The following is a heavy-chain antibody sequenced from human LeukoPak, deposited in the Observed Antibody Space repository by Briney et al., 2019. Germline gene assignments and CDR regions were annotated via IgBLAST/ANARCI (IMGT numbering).Heavy chain of an antibody. CDR3: AREANYYGSGSYFEGTFDY. CDR2: IYYTGST. D-gene: IGHD3-10*01. CDR1: GGSISSYY. Sequence: SETLSLTCTVSGGSISSYYWSWIRQPPGKGLEWIGYIYYTGSTNYNPSLKSRVTISVDTSKNEFSLKLTSVTAADTAVYYCAREANYYGSGSYFEGTFDYWGQGSLVTVSS. J-gene: IGHJ4*02. V-gene: IGHV4-59*01.